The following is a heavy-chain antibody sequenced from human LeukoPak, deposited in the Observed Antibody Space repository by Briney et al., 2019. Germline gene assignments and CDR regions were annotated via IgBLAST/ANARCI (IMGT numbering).Heavy chain of an antibody. CDR1: GFTFGDFA. V-gene: IGHV3-23*01. CDR2: TSGSGVNS. D-gene: IGHD5-12*01. J-gene: IGHJ4*02. CDR3: AKEYSGYDFDY. Sequence: GGSLRLSCTTSGFTFGDFAMSWFRQAPGKGLEWVAATSGSGVNSYYADSVRGRFTISRDNSQNTLYLQMDSLRAEDTALYYCAKEYSGYDFDYWGQGTLVTVSS.